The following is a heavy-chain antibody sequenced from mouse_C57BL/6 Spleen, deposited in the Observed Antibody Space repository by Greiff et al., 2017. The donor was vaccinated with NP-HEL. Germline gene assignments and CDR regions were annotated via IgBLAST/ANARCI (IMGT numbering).Heavy chain of an antibody. J-gene: IGHJ3*01. CDR1: GYTFTSYW. D-gene: IGHD1-1*01. V-gene: IGHV1-72*01. CDR2: IDPNSGGT. Sequence: QVHVKQPGAELVKPGASVKLSCKASGYTFTSYWLHWVKQRPGRGLEWIGRIDPNSGGTKYNEKFQSKATLTVDKPSSTAYMQLSSLTSEDSAVYYCARKGIYYGETWFAYWGQGTLVTVSA. CDR3: ARKGIYYGETWFAY.